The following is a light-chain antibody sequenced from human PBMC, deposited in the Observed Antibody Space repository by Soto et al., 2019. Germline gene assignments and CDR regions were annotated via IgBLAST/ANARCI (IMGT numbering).Light chain of an antibody. J-gene: IGLJ3*02. V-gene: IGLV4-60*02. Sequence: QPVLTQSSYASASLGSSVKLTCTLSSGHSSYIIAWHQQQPGKAPRYLMKLEGSGSYNKGSGVPDRFSGSSSGADRYLTISNLQFEDEADYYCENWDSNTHTVFGGGTKLTVL. CDR1: SGHSSYI. CDR2: LEGSGSY. CDR3: ENWDSNTHTV.